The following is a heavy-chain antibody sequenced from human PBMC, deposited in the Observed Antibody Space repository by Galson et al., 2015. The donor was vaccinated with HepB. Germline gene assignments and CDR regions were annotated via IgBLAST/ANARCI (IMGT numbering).Heavy chain of an antibody. D-gene: IGHD6-13*01. CDR3: TTFPFIAAAGTVDY. CDR2: IKSKTDGGTT. CDR1: GFTFSNAW. J-gene: IGHJ4*02. Sequence: SLRLSCAASGFTFSNAWMSWVRQAPGKGLEWVGRIKSKTDGGTTDYAAPVKGRFTISRDDSKNTLYLQMNSLKTEDTAVYYCTTFPFIAAAGTVDYWGQGTLVTVSS. V-gene: IGHV3-15*01.